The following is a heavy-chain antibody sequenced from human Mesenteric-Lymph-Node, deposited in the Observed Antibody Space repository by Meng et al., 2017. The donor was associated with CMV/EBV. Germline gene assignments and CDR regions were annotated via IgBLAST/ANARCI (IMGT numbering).Heavy chain of an antibody. J-gene: IGHJ4*02. CDR2: ISSDGSGT. CDR3: ARERFDYGDYGLDF. V-gene: IGHV3-74*03. D-gene: IGHD4-17*01. CDR1: GFTFTSFW. Sequence: GGSLRLSCAASGFTFTSFWMHWVRQAPGKGLVWVSRISSDGSGTTYADSVKGRFTISRDKAKNTLYLQMNSLRAEDTAVYYCARERFDYGDYGLDFWGQGTLVTVSS.